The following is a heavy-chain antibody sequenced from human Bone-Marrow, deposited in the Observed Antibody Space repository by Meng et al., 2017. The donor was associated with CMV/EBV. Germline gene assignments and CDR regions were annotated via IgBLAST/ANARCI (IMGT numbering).Heavy chain of an antibody. Sequence: SLRLSCGAAGFSFSTHAMNWVRQAPGKGLEWVSSISETGDITTYASSVKGRFTISRDNSKNMLYLQMNSLRGEDTAVYYCAKQYLGNWGRGTLVTVSS. CDR3: AKQYLGN. J-gene: IGHJ4*02. V-gene: IGHV3-23*01. D-gene: IGHD4-11*01. CDR2: ISETGDIT. CDR1: GFSFSTHA.